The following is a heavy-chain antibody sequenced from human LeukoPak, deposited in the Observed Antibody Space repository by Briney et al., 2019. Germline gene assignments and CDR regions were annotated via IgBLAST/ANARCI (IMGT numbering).Heavy chain of an antibody. Sequence: GGSLRLSCAASGFTFSSYGMSWVRQAPGKGLEWVSAISGSGGSTYYADSVKGRFTISRDNSKNTLYLQMNSLRAEDTAVYYCAKPIRALIDAFDIWGQGTMVTVSS. D-gene: IGHD3-3*02. CDR1: GFTFSSYG. CDR3: AKPIRALIDAFDI. CDR2: ISGSGGST. J-gene: IGHJ3*02. V-gene: IGHV3-23*01.